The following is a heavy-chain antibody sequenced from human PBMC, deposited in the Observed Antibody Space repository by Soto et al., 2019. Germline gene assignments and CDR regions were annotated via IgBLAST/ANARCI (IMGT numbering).Heavy chain of an antibody. CDR2: LGVAGNT. V-gene: IGHV3-13*01. D-gene: IGHD1-26*01. Sequence: EVQLVESGGGLVQPGGSLTLSCAASGFNLSAHDMHWVRQVKGKGLEWVSALGVAGNTFESASVKGRFTISRDNSKSTVYLELNNLSAQDTAVYHCAKNQGVELVPLATVDWFDPWGQGSVVTVSS. J-gene: IGHJ5*02. CDR1: GFNLSAHD. CDR3: AKNQGVELVPLATVDWFDP.